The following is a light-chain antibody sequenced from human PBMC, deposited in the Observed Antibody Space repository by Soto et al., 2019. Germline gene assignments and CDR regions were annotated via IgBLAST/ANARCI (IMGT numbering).Light chain of an antibody. CDR1: QSVDSTY. Sequence: EIVLTQSPGTLSLSPGERATLSCRASQSVDSTYLTWYQQKPGQAPRLLIYGASGRATGIPDRFSGSGSGTDFTLTISRLGPEDFAVYFCQYYDSFRTFGQGTKVDI. V-gene: IGKV3-20*01. J-gene: IGKJ1*01. CDR3: QYYDSFRT. CDR2: GAS.